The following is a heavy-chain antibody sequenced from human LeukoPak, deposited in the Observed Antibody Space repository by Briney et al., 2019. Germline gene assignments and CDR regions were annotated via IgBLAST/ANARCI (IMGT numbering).Heavy chain of an antibody. Sequence: ASVKVSCKASGYTFTGYYMHWVRQAPGQGLEWMGWINPNSGGTNYAQKLQGRVTTTTDTSTSTAYMELRSLRSDDTAVYYCARDRGGDYALGDYWGQGTLVTVSS. CDR3: ARDRGGDYALGDY. J-gene: IGHJ4*02. D-gene: IGHD4-17*01. CDR1: GYTFTGYY. V-gene: IGHV1-2*02. CDR2: INPNSGGT.